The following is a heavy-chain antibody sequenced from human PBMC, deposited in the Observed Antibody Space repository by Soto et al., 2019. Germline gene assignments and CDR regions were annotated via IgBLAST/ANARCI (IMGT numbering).Heavy chain of an antibody. CDR2: ISAYNGNT. Sequence: VQLVQSGAEVKKPGASVKVSCKASGYTFTSYGISWVRQAPGQGLEWMGWISAYNGNTNYAQKLQGRVTMTTDTSTSTAYMELRSLRSDDTAVYYCARDEVTMVRGVIGGYYGMDVWGQGTTVTVSS. D-gene: IGHD3-10*01. V-gene: IGHV1-18*01. CDR1: GYTFTSYG. J-gene: IGHJ6*02. CDR3: ARDEVTMVRGVIGGYYGMDV.